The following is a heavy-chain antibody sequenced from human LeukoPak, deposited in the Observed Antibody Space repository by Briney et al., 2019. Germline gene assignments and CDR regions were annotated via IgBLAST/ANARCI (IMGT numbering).Heavy chain of an antibody. J-gene: IGHJ4*02. CDR3: ARDEYSSSWYDDSHGY. CDR1: GFTFSSYS. Sequence: NPGGSLRLSCAASGFTFSSYSMNWVRQAPGKGLEWVSSISSSSSYIYYADLVKGRFTISRDNAKNSLYLQMNSLRAEDTAVYYCARDEYSSSWYDDSHGYWGQGTLVTVSS. CDR2: ISSSSSYI. D-gene: IGHD6-13*01. V-gene: IGHV3-21*01.